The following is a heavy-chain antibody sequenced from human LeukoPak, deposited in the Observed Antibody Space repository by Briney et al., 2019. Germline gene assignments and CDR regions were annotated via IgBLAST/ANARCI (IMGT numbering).Heavy chain of an antibody. Sequence: GASVKVSCKASGYTFTSYGISWVRQAPGLGLEWMGWISGHNGNTNYAQKFQGRVTITTDTSTSTAYMELRSLRSDDTAVYYCARDTRFGEEGQKNAFDIWGQGTMVTVSS. J-gene: IGHJ3*02. CDR3: ARDTRFGEEGQKNAFDI. CDR1: GYTFTSYG. D-gene: IGHD3-10*01. CDR2: ISGHNGNT. V-gene: IGHV1-18*01.